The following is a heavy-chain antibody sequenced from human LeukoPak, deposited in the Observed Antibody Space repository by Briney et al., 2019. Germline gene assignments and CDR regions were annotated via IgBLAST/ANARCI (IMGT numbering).Heavy chain of an antibody. V-gene: IGHV1-69*05. D-gene: IGHD4-17*01. Sequence: SVKVSCKASGGTFSSYAISWVRQAPGQGLEWMGRIIPTFGTANYAQKFQGRVTITTDESTSTDYMELSSLRSEDTAVYYCARESPPPMTTVTNYFDYWGQGTLVTVSS. CDR2: IIPTFGTA. J-gene: IGHJ4*02. CDR3: ARESPPPMTTVTNYFDY. CDR1: GGTFSSYA.